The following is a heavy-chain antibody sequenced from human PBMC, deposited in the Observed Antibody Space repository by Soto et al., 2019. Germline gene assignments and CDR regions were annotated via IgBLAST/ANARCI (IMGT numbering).Heavy chain of an antibody. CDR2: ISGSGDST. D-gene: IGHD6-19*01. V-gene: IGHV3-23*01. CDR3: AKGVPGIAVAGTGYFQH. Sequence: LRLSCSASGFIFRDFVMSWVRQAPGKGLEWVSGISGSGDSTYYADSVKGRFTISRDNSKNTLYLQMNSLRAEDTAVYYCAKGVPGIAVAGTGYFQHWGQGTLVTV. J-gene: IGHJ1*01. CDR1: GFIFRDFV.